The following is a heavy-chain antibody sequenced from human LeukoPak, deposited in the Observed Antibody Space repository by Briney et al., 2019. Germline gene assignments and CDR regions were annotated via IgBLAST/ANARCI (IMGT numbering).Heavy chain of an antibody. J-gene: IGHJ6*02. CDR1: GFTFSSYG. CDR3: AKVFDYGDYVVYYYGMDV. V-gene: IGHV3-30*18. CDR2: ISYDGRNK. D-gene: IGHD4-17*01. Sequence: GRSLRLSCAASGFTFSSYGMHWVRQAPGKGLEWVAVISYDGRNKNCADSVKGRFTISRDNSKNTLYLQMNSLRAEDTGVYYCAKVFDYGDYVVYYYGMDVWGQGTTVTVSS.